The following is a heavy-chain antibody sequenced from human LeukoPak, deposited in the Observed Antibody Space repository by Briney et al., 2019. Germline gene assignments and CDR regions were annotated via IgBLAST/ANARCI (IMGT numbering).Heavy chain of an antibody. CDR3: ARLCFDPADPRMTWFDP. D-gene: IGHD3-9*01. J-gene: IGHJ5*02. CDR2: IYYSWTT. Sequence: SETLSLTCTVSGGSVSIGGYYWAWIRQPPGKGLEWIGSIYYSWTTYYNPSLKSRVTLSLDTSNNHFSLKLSALNAADTAVYFCARLCFDPADPRMTWFDPWGRVILVTVSS. CDR1: GGSVSIGGYY. V-gene: IGHV4-39*02.